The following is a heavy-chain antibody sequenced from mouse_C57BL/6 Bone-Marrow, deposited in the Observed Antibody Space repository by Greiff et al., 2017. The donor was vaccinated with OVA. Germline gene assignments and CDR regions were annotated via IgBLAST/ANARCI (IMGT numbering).Heavy chain of an antibody. V-gene: IGHV5-17*01. J-gene: IGHJ1*03. CDR1: GFTFSDYG. CDR3: ARPWGSSPFDV. CDR2: ISSGSSTI. Sequence: EVKLMESGGGLVKPGGSLKLSCAASGFTFSDYGMHWVRQAPEKGLEWVAYISSGSSTIYYADTVKGRFTISRDNAKNTLFLQMTSLGSEDTAMYYCARPWGSSPFDVWGTGTTVTVSS. D-gene: IGHD1-1*01.